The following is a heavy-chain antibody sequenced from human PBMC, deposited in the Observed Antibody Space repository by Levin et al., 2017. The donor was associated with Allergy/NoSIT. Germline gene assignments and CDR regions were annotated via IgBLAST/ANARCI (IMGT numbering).Heavy chain of an antibody. CDR3: ARVVAATETASVLFQH. J-gene: IGHJ1*01. Sequence: GGSLRLSCAASGFSFSIYGMNWVRQAPGTGPEWVSYISSSSTTISYADSVKGRFTISRDNAKNSLYLQMNSLRAEDTAVYYCARVVAATETASVLFQHWGQGTLVTVSS. CDR1: GFSFSIYG. CDR2: ISSSSTTI. V-gene: IGHV3-48*01. D-gene: IGHD6-13*01.